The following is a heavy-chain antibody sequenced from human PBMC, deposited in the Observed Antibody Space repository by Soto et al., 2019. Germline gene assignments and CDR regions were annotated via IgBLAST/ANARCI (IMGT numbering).Heavy chain of an antibody. CDR2: INPSGGST. V-gene: IGHV1-46*01. D-gene: IGHD2-15*01. CDR1: GYTFTSYY. CDR3: AIYCSGGSCYS. J-gene: IGHJ4*02. Sequence: ASVKVSCKSSGYTFTSYYMHWVRQAPGQGLEWMGIINPSGGSTSYAQKFQGRVTMTRDMSTSTAYMELRSLRSDDTAVYYCAIYCSGGSCYSWGQGTLVTVSS.